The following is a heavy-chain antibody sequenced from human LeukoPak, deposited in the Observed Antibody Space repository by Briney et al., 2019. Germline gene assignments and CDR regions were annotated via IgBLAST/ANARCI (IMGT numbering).Heavy chain of an antibody. D-gene: IGHD6-13*01. CDR2: IYHSGST. CDR3: ATLAAAGDFQH. Sequence: SETLSLTRAVSGYSISSGYYWGWIRQPPGKGLEWIGSIYHSGSTYYNPSLKSRVTISVDTSKNQFSLKLSSVTAADTAVYYCATLAAAGDFQHWGQGTLVTVSS. J-gene: IGHJ1*01. CDR1: GYSISSGYY. V-gene: IGHV4-38-2*01.